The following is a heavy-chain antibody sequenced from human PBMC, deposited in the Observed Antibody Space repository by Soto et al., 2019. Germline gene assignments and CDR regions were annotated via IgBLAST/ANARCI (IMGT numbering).Heavy chain of an antibody. V-gene: IGHV3-23*01. Sequence: EVQLLESGGGLVQPGGSLRLSCAASGFTFSSYAMSWVRQAPGKGLEWVSAISGSGGSTYYADSVKGRFTISRDNSQNTLYLQMNSLRAEDTAVYYCAKVKQLPATTAAYTRAIDYWGQGTLVTVSS. J-gene: IGHJ4*02. CDR2: ISGSGGST. CDR3: AKVKQLPATTAAYTRAIDY. CDR1: GFTFSSYA. D-gene: IGHD4-17*01.